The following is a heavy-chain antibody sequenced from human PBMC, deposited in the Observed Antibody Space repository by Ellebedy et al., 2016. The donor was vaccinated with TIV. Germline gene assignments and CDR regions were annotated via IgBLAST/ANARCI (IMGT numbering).Heavy chain of an antibody. CDR1: GYSFPTST. CDR3: ARGSGYSWNDGD. D-gene: IGHD1-1*01. J-gene: IGHJ4*02. Sequence: AASVKVSCKTSGYSFPTSTMHWVRQAPGQRLEWMGWINAVNGDSKYSQNFQGRVTFTRDTSARTAYMELSSLRSEDTAVYFCARGSGYSWNDGDWGQGTLVTVSS. CDR2: INAVNGDS. V-gene: IGHV1-3*01.